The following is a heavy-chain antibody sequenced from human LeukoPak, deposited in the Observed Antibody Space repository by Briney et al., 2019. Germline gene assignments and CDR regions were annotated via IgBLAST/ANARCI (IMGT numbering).Heavy chain of an antibody. CDR1: GLTFSSYA. V-gene: IGHV3-23*01. D-gene: IGHD5-18*01. J-gene: IGHJ4*02. CDR3: AKAMGYSYGYYFDY. CDR2: ISGSGGST. Sequence: QSGGSLRLSCAASGLTFSSYAMSWVRQAPGKGLEWVSAISGSGGSTYYADSVKGRFTISRDNSKNTLYLQMNSLRAEDTAVYYCAKAMGYSYGYYFDYWGQGTLVTVSS.